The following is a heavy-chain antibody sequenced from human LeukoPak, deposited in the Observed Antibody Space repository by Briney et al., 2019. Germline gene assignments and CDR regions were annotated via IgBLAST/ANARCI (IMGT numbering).Heavy chain of an antibody. D-gene: IGHD3-9*01. J-gene: IGHJ4*02. CDR3: ARAFDWLLPKY. V-gene: IGHV4-61*02. Sequence: SETLSLTCTVSGGSISSGSYYWSWIRQPAGKGLEWIGRIYTSGSTNYNPSLKSRVTISVDTSKNQFSLKLSSVTAADTAVYYCARAFDWLLPKYWGQGTLVTVSS. CDR1: GGSISSGSYY. CDR2: IYTSGST.